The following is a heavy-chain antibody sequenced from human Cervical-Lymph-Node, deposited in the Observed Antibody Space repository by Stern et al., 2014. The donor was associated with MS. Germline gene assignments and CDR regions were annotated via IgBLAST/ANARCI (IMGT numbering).Heavy chain of an antibody. V-gene: IGHV5-51*01. CDR1: GYSFTIYY. J-gene: IGHJ4*02. CDR3: ARHVQGFDY. CDR2: IYPYDSDT. Sequence: EVQLVQSGAEVKKPGESLKISCKLSGYSFTIYYIAWVRQMPGNGLEWMGVIYPYDSDTTYSPSFQGQVPISADKSITTAYLQWSSLRAPDTAMYYCARHVQGFDYWGQGTLVTVSS.